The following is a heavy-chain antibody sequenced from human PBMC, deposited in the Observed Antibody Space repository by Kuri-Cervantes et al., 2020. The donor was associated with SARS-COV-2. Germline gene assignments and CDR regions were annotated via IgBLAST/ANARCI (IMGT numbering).Heavy chain of an antibody. J-gene: IGHJ6*04. CDR2: ISDWSLNT. CDR1: GFTFRSSH. D-gene: IGHD2-21*01. Sequence: GESLKISCAASGFTFRSSHMNWVRQAPGKGLEWISFISDWSLNTYYADSVKGRFNISRDNAKTSLFLQMNSLRVEDTVVYYCTRYRGRYCGDTSQFYMDVWGTGTMVTVSS. CDR3: TRYRGRYCGDTSQFYMDV. V-gene: IGHV3-48*01.